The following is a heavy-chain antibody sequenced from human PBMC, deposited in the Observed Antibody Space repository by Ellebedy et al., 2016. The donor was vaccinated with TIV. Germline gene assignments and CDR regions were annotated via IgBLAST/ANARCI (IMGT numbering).Heavy chain of an antibody. CDR2: ISWKRGKI. Sequence: SLKISCAASGCTFDDYGMHWVRHAPGTGLEWVPGISWKRGKIGYAYSVKGRFTISRDNAKNSLYLQMNSLRVEDTAVYYCAKDISGGIITGTTLADYYGMDVWGQGTTVTVSS. CDR1: GCTFDDYG. J-gene: IGHJ6*02. CDR3: AKDISGGIITGTTLADYYGMDV. V-gene: IGHV3-9*01. D-gene: IGHD1-7*01.